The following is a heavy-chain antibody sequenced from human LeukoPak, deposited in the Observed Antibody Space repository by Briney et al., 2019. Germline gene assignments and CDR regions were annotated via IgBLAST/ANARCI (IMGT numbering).Heavy chain of an antibody. D-gene: IGHD2-15*01. Sequence: GESLKISCKGSGYSFTSYWIGWVRQMPGKGLEWMGIIYPGDSDTRYSPSFQGQVTISADKSISTAYLQWSSLRASDTAMYYCARTLFYCSGGSRYTYDYWGQGTLVTVSS. CDR1: GYSFTSYW. CDR2: IYPGDSDT. V-gene: IGHV5-51*01. CDR3: ARTLFYCSGGSRYTYDY. J-gene: IGHJ4*02.